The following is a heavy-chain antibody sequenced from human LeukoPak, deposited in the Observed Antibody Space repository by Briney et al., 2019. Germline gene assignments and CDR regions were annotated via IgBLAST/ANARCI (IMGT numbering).Heavy chain of an antibody. CDR3: ARGNVAVSRDY. CDR2: INEDGSDK. D-gene: IGHD2-15*01. J-gene: IGHJ4*02. V-gene: IGHV3-7*01. CDR1: GFTFSDHW. Sequence: GGSLRLSCAASGFTFSDHWMSWVRQAPGKGLEWVANINEDGSDKYYVDSVEGRFTISRDNVKNSLYLQMNSLRAEDTAVYYCARGNVAVSRDYWGQGTLATVSS.